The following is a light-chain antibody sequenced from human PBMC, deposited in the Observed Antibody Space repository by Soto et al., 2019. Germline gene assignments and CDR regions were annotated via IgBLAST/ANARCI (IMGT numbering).Light chain of an antibody. Sequence: EIVLTQSPGTLSLSPGDSATLSCRTSQSVSTSYLAWYQQKRGQAPRLLIYAASSRATGILDRFSGSGSGADYPLASSRLEREDSAVYSCHQHGSSPYMYTFGQGTNLQI. CDR3: HQHGSSPYMYT. V-gene: IGKV3-20*01. J-gene: IGKJ2*01. CDR1: QSVSTSY. CDR2: AAS.